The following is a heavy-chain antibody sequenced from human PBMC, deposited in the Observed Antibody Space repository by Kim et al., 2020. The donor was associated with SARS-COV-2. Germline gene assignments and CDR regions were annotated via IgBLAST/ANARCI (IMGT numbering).Heavy chain of an antibody. CDR2: SDT. Sequence: SDTRYRPSFRGQVTISVDKSINTAYLQWSSLKASDTAIYYCARRTSGLDYWGQGTLVTVSS. CDR3: ARRTSGLDY. J-gene: IGHJ4*02. V-gene: IGHV5-51*01.